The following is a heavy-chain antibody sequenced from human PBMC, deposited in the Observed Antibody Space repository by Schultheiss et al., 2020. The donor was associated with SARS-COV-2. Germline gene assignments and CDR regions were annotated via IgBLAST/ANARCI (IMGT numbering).Heavy chain of an antibody. V-gene: IGHV3-33*08. CDR1: GFTFDDYA. D-gene: IGHD3-10*01. CDR2: IWYDGSNK. J-gene: IGHJ4*02. CDR3: ARVRVSGSGSYYLGY. Sequence: GESLKISCAASGFTFDDYAMHWVRQAPGKGLEWVAVIWYDGSNKYYADSVKGRFTISRDNSKNTLYLQMNSLRAEDTAVYYCARVRVSGSGSYYLGYWGQGTLVTVSS.